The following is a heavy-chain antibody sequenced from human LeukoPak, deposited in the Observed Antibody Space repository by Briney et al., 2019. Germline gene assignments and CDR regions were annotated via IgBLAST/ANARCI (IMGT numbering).Heavy chain of an antibody. CDR3: ARAQKDDSNWLFDA. Sequence: GSLRLSRAASGFTFSNYAMHWVRQAPGKGLEWVAVIWFDGSNKYHADSVKGRFTISRDNSENTLYLQMHSLRAEDTAMYFCARAQKDDSNWLFDAGGQGTLVTVSS. V-gene: IGHV3-33*01. CDR2: IWFDGSNK. D-gene: IGHD6-13*01. CDR1: GFTFSNYA. J-gene: IGHJ4*02.